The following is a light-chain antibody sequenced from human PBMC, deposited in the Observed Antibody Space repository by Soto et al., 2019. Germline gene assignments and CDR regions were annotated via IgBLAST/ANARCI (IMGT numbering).Light chain of an antibody. CDR3: QSYDSSLSPGVVV. J-gene: IGLJ2*01. CDR2: GNS. CDR1: SSNIGAGYD. V-gene: IGLV1-40*01. Sequence: QAVLTQPPSVSGAPGQRVTISCTGSSSNIGAGYDVHWYQQLPGTAPKLLIYGNSNRPSGVPDRFSGSKSGTSASLAITGLQAEDEADYYCQSYDSSLSPGVVVFGGGTKLTVL.